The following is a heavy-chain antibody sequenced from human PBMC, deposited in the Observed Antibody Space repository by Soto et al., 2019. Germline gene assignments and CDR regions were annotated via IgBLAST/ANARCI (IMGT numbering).Heavy chain of an antibody. CDR3: EKGASHRGFVLNGY. V-gene: IGHV3-9*01. J-gene: IGHJ4*02. Sequence: EVQLVESGGGLVQPGRSLRLCCAASGFPFDDYAMHWVRQGPGKVLEWVSSISCTSGNLGYADSVKGRFTISGDNAKNSLYLQLISWRGEETAFYYCEKGASHRGFVLNGYRGQGTLVTVSS. CDR1: GFPFDDYA. D-gene: IGHD1-26*01. CDR2: ISCTSGNL.